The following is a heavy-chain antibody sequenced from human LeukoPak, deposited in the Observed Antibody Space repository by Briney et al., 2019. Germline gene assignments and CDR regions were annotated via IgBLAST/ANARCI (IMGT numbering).Heavy chain of an antibody. CDR1: GYTFTSYG. V-gene: IGHV1-18*01. Sequence: ASVKVSCKASGYTFTSYGISWVRQAPGQGLEWMGWISAYNGNTNYAQKLQGRVTMTTDTSTSTAYMELRSLRSDDTAVYYCARVGNSRGYYGSGSLDYWGQGPLVTVSS. D-gene: IGHD3-10*01. J-gene: IGHJ4*02. CDR3: ARVGNSRGYYGSGSLDY. CDR2: ISAYNGNT.